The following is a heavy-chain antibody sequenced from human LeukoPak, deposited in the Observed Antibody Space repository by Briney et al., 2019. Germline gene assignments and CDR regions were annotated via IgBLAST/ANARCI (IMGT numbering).Heavy chain of an antibody. D-gene: IGHD6-13*01. V-gene: IGHV1-46*01. CDR1: GYTFTSYY. CDR3: ARGGFTGSWYGDY. Sequence: ASVTVSCKASGYTFTSYYMHWVRQAPGQGLEWMGIINPSGGSTNYAQKFQGRVTITADESTSTAYMELSSLRSEDTAVYYCARGGFTGSWYGDYWGQGTLVTVSS. J-gene: IGHJ4*02. CDR2: INPSGGST.